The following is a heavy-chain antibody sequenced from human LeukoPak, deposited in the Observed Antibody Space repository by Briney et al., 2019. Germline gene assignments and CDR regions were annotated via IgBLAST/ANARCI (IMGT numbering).Heavy chain of an antibody. Sequence: GGSLRLSCAASGFTFSSYAMSWVRQAPGKGLEWVSSISGSGGSTYYADSVKGRFTISRDNSKNTLYLQMNSLRAEDTAVYYCAKDGVGAPVGYLDYWGQGTLVTVSS. D-gene: IGHD1-26*01. CDR2: ISGSGGST. V-gene: IGHV3-23*01. J-gene: IGHJ4*02. CDR1: GFTFSSYA. CDR3: AKDGVGAPVGYLDY.